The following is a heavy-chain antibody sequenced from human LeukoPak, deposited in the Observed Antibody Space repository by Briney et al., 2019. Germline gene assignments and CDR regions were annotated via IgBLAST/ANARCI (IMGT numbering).Heavy chain of an antibody. CDR1: GLTFSNIW. Sequence: GGSLRLSCAASGLTFSNIWMTWVRQAPGKGLEWVATIDPDGSLKNYVDSVKGRFAISRDNAKNSVYLQMNTVRAENTAVYYCTRDCKYSMFDYWGQGTLVTVSS. CDR3: TRDCKYSMFDY. J-gene: IGHJ4*02. V-gene: IGHV3-7*01. CDR2: IDPDGSLK. D-gene: IGHD2-21*01.